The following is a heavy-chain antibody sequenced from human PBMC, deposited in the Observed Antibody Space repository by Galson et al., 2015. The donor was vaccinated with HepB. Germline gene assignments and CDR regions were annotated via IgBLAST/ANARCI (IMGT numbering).Heavy chain of an antibody. D-gene: IGHD3-3*01. Sequence: SLRLSCAASGFTFSSYAMHWVRQAPGKGLEWVAVISYDGSNKYYADSVKGRFTISRDNSKNTLYLQMNSLRAEDTAVYYCAREGVSGYDFWSGYYISDYWGQGTLVTVSS. J-gene: IGHJ4*02. CDR3: AREGVSGYDFWSGYYISDY. CDR1: GFTFSSYA. CDR2: ISYDGSNK. V-gene: IGHV3-30-3*01.